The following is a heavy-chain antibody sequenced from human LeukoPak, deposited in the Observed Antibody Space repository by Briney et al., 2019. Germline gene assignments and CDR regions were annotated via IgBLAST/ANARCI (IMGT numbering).Heavy chain of an antibody. Sequence: GGSLRLSCAASGFTFDDYAMHWVRQAPGKGLEWVSGISWSSGSIGYADSVKGRFTISRDNAKNSLYLQMNSLRAEDTALYYCAKDSFTTVVTPGYFQHWGQGTLVTVSS. CDR3: AKDSFTTVVTPGYFQH. V-gene: IGHV3-9*01. CDR1: GFTFDDYA. CDR2: ISWSSGSI. J-gene: IGHJ1*01. D-gene: IGHD4-23*01.